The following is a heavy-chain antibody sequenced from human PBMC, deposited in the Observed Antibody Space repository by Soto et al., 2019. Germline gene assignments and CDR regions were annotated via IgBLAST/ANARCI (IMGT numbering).Heavy chain of an antibody. D-gene: IGHD3-22*01. CDR1: GGTFSSYA. J-gene: IGHJ3*02. V-gene: IGHV1-69*06. CDR3: ARGLTGYYDSSGLGAFDI. Sequence: SVKVSCKASGGTFSSYAISWVRQAPGQGLEWMGGVIPIFGTANYAQKFQGRVTITADKSTSTAYMELSSLRSEDTAVYYCARGLTGYYDSSGLGAFDIWGQGTMVTVSS. CDR2: VIPIFGTA.